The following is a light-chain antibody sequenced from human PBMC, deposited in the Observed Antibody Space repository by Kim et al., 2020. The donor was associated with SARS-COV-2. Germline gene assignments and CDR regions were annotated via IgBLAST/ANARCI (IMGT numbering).Light chain of an antibody. CDR1: QSVNGNY. V-gene: IGKV3-20*01. Sequence: STGQRAALSCRASQSVNGNYLAWYQQQPGQPPRLLIFVASNRAAGIPGRFSGSGSGTDFTLTISRLAPEDFAVYYCQHYGRSPGTFGQGTKVDIK. CDR3: QHYGRSPGT. CDR2: VAS. J-gene: IGKJ1*01.